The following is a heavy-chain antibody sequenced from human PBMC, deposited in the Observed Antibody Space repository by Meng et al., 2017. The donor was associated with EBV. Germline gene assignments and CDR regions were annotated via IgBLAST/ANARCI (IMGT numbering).Heavy chain of an antibody. V-gene: IGHV3-23*01. D-gene: IGHD2-15*01. Sequence: VQLLESGGALVQPGGSVRLSCTVSGFSFNTYGVAWVRQAPGKGPEWVAGIGGSGGIINYADSVKGRFTISTDKSKNTLFLQMNSLRVEDTAIYYCAKSRGWDLLAWLDSWGHGTLVTVSS. J-gene: IGHJ5*01. CDR3: AKSRGWDLLAWLDS. CDR2: IGGSGGII. CDR1: GFSFNTYG.